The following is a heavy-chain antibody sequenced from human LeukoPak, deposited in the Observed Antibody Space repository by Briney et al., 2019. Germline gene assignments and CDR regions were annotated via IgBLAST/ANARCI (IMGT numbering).Heavy chain of an antibody. Sequence: GGSLRLSCAASGFTFSNYWMHWVRQAPGKGLMWVSRVDADGSTTRYADSVKDRFTISRDNAKNTVHLQMNSLRVEDTAVYYCARGDYMRGGNWGQGTLVTVSS. CDR3: ARGDYMRGGN. CDR2: VDADGSTT. CDR1: GFTFSNYW. V-gene: IGHV3-74*01. D-gene: IGHD3-16*01. J-gene: IGHJ4*02.